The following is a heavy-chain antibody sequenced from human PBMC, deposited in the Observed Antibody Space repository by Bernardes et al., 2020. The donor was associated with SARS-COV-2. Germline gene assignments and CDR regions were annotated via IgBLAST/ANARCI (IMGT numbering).Heavy chain of an antibody. Sequence: GSLRLSCAASGFTFSSYGMHWVRQAPGKGLEWVAVIWYDGSNKYYADSVKGRFNISRDNSKNTLYLQMNSLRAEDTAMYYCAREITPRDAFDIWGQGTMVTVSS. J-gene: IGHJ3*02. CDR3: AREITPRDAFDI. CDR2: IWYDGSNK. D-gene: IGHD3-16*01. V-gene: IGHV3-33*01. CDR1: GFTFSSYG.